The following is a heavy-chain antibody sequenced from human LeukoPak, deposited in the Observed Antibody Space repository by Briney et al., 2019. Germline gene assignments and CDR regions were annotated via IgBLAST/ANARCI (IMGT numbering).Heavy chain of an antibody. CDR1: GYTFNDYY. V-gene: IGHV1-2*02. D-gene: IGHD3-16*01. CDR2: ISPNSAYT. J-gene: IGHJ4*02. CDR3: ARDLGL. Sequence: ASVKVSCKASGYTFNDYYMHWVRQAPGQGLEWVSGISPNSAYTHYAQKIQGRVTMTRDTSISTVYMELSRLTSDDTAVYYCARDLGLWGQGTLVTVSS.